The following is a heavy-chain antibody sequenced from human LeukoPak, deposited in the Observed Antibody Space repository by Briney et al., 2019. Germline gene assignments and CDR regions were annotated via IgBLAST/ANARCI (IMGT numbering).Heavy chain of an antibody. CDR1: GFTFSSYE. Sequence: GGSLRLSCAASGFTFSSYEMNWVRQAPGKGLEWVSYISSSGSTIYYADSVKGRFTISRDNAKNSLYLQMNSLRAEDTAVYYCARDDSRYRMDVWGQGTTVTVSS. CDR3: ARDDSRYRMDV. D-gene: IGHD3-22*01. J-gene: IGHJ6*02. CDR2: ISSSGSTI. V-gene: IGHV3-48*03.